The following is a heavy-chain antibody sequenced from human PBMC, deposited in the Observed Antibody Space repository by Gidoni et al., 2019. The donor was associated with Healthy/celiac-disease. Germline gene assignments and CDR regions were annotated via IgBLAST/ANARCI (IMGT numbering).Heavy chain of an antibody. D-gene: IGHD2-8*01. CDR3: ARDRAKLCPNMCPLDY. CDR1: GGTFSSYA. J-gene: IGHJ4*02. Sequence: QVQLVQSGAEVKKPGSAVKVSCKASGGTFSSYAISWVRQAPGQGLEWMGGFIPIFGTANYAQKFQGRVTITADESTSTAYMELSSLRSEDTAVYYCARDRAKLCPNMCPLDYWGQGTLVTVSS. CDR2: FIPIFGTA. V-gene: IGHV1-69*01.